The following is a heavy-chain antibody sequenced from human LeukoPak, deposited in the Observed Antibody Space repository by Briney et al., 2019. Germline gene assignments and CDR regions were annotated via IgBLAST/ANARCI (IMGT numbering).Heavy chain of an antibody. J-gene: IGHJ5*02. CDR2: IYYSGST. V-gene: IGHV4-39*07. CDR1: GGSISSSSYY. Sequence: SETLSLTCTVSGGSISSSSYYWGWIRQPPGKGLEWIGSIYYSGSTYYNPSLKSRVTISVDTSKNQFSLKLSSVTAADTAVYYCAREVVAAAGTGGFDPWGQGTLVTVSS. D-gene: IGHD6-13*01. CDR3: AREVVAAAGTGGFDP.